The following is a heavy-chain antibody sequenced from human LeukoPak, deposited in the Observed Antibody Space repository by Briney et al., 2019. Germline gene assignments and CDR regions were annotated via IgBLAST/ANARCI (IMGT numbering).Heavy chain of an antibody. CDR3: AIAYPSFGETGVDY. D-gene: IGHD3-10*01. Sequence: PGGSLRLSCAASGFTFSSYWMHWVRQAPGKGLVWVSRINSDGSSTSYADSVKGRFTISRDNAKNTLYLQMNSLRAEDTAVYYCAIAYPSFGETGVDYWGQGTLVTVSS. J-gene: IGHJ4*02. V-gene: IGHV3-74*01. CDR2: INSDGSST. CDR1: GFTFSSYW.